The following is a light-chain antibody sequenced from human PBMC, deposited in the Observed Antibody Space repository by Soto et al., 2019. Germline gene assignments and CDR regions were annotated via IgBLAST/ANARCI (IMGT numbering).Light chain of an antibody. CDR1: QSVGSH. Sequence: EIVLTQSPATLSLSPGERATLSCRASQSVGSHLAWFQQRPGQAPRLLIYAASSRATGSPDRFSGGGSGTDFTLTISSLQSEDFAVYYCQQYGSSPITLGQGTRLEIK. V-gene: IGKV3-20*01. J-gene: IGKJ5*01. CDR3: QQYGSSPIT. CDR2: AAS.